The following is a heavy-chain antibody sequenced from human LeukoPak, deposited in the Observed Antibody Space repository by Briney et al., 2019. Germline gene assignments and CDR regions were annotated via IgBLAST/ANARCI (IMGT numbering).Heavy chain of an antibody. CDR2: IYYSGST. J-gene: IGHJ4*02. CDR3: ARSGGYARRYFDH. V-gene: IGHV4-59*01. Sequence: SETLSLTCTVSGGSISSYYWSWIRQPPGKGLEWIGYIYYSGSTNYNPSLKSRVTISVDTSKNQFSLKLSSVTAADTAVYYCARSGGYARRYFDHWGQGTLVTVSS. D-gene: IGHD5-12*01. CDR1: GGSISSYY.